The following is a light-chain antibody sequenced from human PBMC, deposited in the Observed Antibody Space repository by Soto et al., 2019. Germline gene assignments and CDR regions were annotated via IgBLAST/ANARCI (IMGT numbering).Light chain of an antibody. CDR2: KAS. V-gene: IGKV1-5*03. CDR1: QSIGIW. J-gene: IGKJ1*01. Sequence: IQMTQSPSTLSASVGDRVAITCRASQSIGIWLAWYQKKPGKAPRFLIYKASTLQTGVPSRFSGSGSGTEFTLTISSLQPDDFATYYCQQYNDYSSTFGQGTKVEIK. CDR3: QQYNDYSST.